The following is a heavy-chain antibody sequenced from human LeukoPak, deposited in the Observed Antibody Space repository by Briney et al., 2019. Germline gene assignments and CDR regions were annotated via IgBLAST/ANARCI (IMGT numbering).Heavy chain of an antibody. CDR1: GFTFSTYW. J-gene: IGHJ4*02. CDR2: IKPDGSNQ. Sequence: PGGSLRLSCVASGFTFSTYWMSWVRQTPGKGLEWVANIKPDGSNQYYVDSVKGRFTISRDNAKNSLYLQMNSLRAEDTAVYYCARDLGIRVAGPFFDYWGQGTLVTVSS. D-gene: IGHD6-19*01. CDR3: ARDLGIRVAGPFFDY. V-gene: IGHV3-7*01.